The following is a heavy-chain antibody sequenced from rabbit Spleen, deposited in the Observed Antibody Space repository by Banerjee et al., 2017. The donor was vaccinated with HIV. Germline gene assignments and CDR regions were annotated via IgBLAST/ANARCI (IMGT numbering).Heavy chain of an antibody. CDR2: INAVTGKA. CDR3: ARNYVNTFDP. CDR1: GFSFSNKAV. D-gene: IGHD1-1*01. Sequence: QEQLVESGGGLVKPEGSLKLSCTASGFSFSNKAVMCWVRQAPGKGLEWIACINAVTGKAVYASWAKGRFTFSKTSSTTVTLQVTSLTVADTATYFCARNYVNTFDPWGPGTLVTVS. J-gene: IGHJ2*01. V-gene: IGHV1S45*01.